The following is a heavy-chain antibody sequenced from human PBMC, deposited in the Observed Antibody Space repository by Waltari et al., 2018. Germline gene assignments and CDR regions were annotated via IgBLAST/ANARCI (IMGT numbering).Heavy chain of an antibody. J-gene: IGHJ5*02. D-gene: IGHD5-12*01. CDR2: SNPNSGGT. V-gene: IGHV1-2*02. CDR3: ARRVSAYATWFDP. Sequence: QVQLVQSGAEVKKPGASVKVSCKASGYTFTGYYIHWVRQAPGQGLEWMVWSNPNSGGTNYAQKFQGRITMTRDTSITTAYLELSSLKSDDTAVYYCARRVSAYATWFDPWGQGTLVTVSS. CDR1: GYTFTGYY.